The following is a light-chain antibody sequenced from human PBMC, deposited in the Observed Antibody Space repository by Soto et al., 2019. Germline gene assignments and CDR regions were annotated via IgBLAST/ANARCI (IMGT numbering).Light chain of an antibody. CDR2: DVS. Sequence: QSVLTQPRSVSGSPGQAVTISCTGTSSDVGGYNYVSWYQQHPGKAPKLMIYDVSKRPSGVPDRFSGYKSGNTASLTISGLQAEDEADYYCCSYAGSYKKVFGTGTKVTVL. J-gene: IGLJ1*01. V-gene: IGLV2-11*01. CDR3: CSYAGSYKKV. CDR1: SSDVGGYNY.